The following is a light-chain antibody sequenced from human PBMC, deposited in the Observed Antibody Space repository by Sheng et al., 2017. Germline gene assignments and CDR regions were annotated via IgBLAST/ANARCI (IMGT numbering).Light chain of an antibody. CDR1: QSISNY. Sequence: EIVLTQSPGTLSLSPGERATLSCRASQSISNYLAWYQQKPGQAPRLLIYDASNRATGITARFSGSGSGTDFTLIISRLEPEDFAVYHCQQYGSSPGTFGQGTRLEIK. J-gene: IGKJ2*01. CDR2: DAS. V-gene: IGKV3-20*01. CDR3: QQYGSSPGT.